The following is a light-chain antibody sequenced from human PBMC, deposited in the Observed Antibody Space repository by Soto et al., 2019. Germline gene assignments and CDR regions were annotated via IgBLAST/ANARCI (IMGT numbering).Light chain of an antibody. CDR3: QQYDSSPIT. CDR2: GAS. Sequence: EIVLTQSPGTLSLSPGERATLSCRVSQSVTSNYLAWYSQKPGQAPRLLIYGASSRVTGIPDRFSGSGSGTDFTLTISRLGPADFAMYYCQQYDSSPITFGQGTRLEIK. V-gene: IGKV3-20*01. J-gene: IGKJ5*01. CDR1: QSVTSNY.